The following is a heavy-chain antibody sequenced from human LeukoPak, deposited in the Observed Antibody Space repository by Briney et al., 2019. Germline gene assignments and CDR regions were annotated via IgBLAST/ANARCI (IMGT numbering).Heavy chain of an antibody. Sequence: GGSLRLSCAASGFTFSSYSMNWVRQAPGQGLEWVSSISSSSSYIYYADSVKGRFTISRDNAKNSLYLQMNSLRAEDTAVYYCARDCSSTSCFDYWGQGTLVTVSS. J-gene: IGHJ4*02. CDR2: ISSSSSYI. CDR1: GFTFSSYS. CDR3: ARDCSSTSCFDY. D-gene: IGHD2-2*01. V-gene: IGHV3-21*01.